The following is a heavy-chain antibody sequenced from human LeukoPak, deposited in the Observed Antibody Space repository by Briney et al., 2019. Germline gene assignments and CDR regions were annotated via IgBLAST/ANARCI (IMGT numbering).Heavy chain of an antibody. J-gene: IGHJ4*02. CDR1: GFIFSSNA. CDR2: ISSNGGTT. CDR3: VRASYSSGWYGDC. Sequence: GGSLRLSCSASGFIFSSNAMHWVRQAPGKGLEYVSAISSNGGTTYYTDSVKDRFTISKDNSKNTLYLQMSSLRAEDTAVYYCVRASYSSGWYGDCWGQGTLVTVSS. D-gene: IGHD6-19*01. V-gene: IGHV3-64D*06.